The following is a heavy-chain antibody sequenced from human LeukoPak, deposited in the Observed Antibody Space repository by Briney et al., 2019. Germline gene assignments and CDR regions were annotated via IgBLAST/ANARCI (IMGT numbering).Heavy chain of an antibody. CDR3: AREEGSSRLPLDY. D-gene: IGHD6-13*01. Sequence: PGGSLRLSCAASGFTFSSYSMNWVRQAPGKGLEWVSSISSSSSYIYYADSVKGRFTISRDNAKNSLYLQMNSLRAEDTAVYYCAREEGSSRLPLDYWGQGTLVTVSS. CDR1: GFTFSSYS. CDR2: ISSSSSYI. J-gene: IGHJ4*02. V-gene: IGHV3-21*01.